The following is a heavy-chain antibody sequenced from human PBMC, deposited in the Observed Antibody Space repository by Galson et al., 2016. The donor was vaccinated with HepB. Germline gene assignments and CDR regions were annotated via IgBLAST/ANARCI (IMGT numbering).Heavy chain of an antibody. D-gene: IGHD3-22*01. V-gene: IGHV3-23*01. CDR2: ITSGGST. J-gene: IGHJ3*01. Sequence: LRLSCAASGFTFSSYAMTWVRQAPGKGLEWVSVITSGGSTYYAASVKGRFAISRDNSKNTLYVQMNNLGAEDTAVYYCAKGGRDTSGYENWGQGTVVTVSS. CDR1: GFTFSSYA. CDR3: AKGGRDTSGYEN.